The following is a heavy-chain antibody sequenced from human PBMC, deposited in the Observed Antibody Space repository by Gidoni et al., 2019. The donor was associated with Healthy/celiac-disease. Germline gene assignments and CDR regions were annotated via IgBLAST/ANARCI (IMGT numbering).Heavy chain of an antibody. D-gene: IGHD3-9*01. CDR3: TTDWEGPDYDILTGYLYDY. V-gene: IGHV3-15*01. CDR2: IKSKTDGGTT. Sequence: EVQLVESGGGLVKPGGSLRLSCAPSGSTFGNAWTSWVRQAPGKGLEWVGRIKSKTDGGTTDYAAPVKGRFTISRDDSKNTLYLQMNSLKTEDTTVYYCTTDWEGPDYDILTGYLYDYWGQGTLVTVSS. CDR1: GSTFGNAW. J-gene: IGHJ4*02.